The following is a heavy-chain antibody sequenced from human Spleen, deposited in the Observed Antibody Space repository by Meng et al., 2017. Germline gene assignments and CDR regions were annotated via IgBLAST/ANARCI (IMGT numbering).Heavy chain of an antibody. D-gene: IGHD4-17*01. Sequence: ASVKVSCKASGYTFTSQYIHWVRQAPGQGLEWMGIIHPYGASTTYAQRFRGRVSMTRDTSTSTVYMELSSLRFEDTAVYFCARTEDGDATFIYWGQGTLVTVSS. CDR3: ARTEDGDATFIY. V-gene: IGHV1-46*01. CDR2: IHPYGAST. J-gene: IGHJ4*02. CDR1: GYTFTSQY.